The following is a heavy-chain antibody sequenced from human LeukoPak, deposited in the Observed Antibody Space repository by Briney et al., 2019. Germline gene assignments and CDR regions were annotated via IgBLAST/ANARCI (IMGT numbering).Heavy chain of an antibody. CDR2: ISHTGIT. V-gene: IGHV4-59*01. CDR3: ARFRSAADHPDS. D-gene: IGHD1-14*01. Sequence: SETLSLTCTVSGASITNYYWGWIRQPPGKGPEWIGYISHTGITNYNPSLESRVIISADTSRNQFSLKLTSMTAADTAVYYCARFRSAADHPDSWGQGTLVTVSS. J-gene: IGHJ4*02. CDR1: GASITNYY.